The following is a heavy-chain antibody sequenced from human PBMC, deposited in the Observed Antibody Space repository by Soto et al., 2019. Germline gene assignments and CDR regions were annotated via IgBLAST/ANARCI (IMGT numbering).Heavy chain of an antibody. CDR3: PTEAASVWGSYRPYYHYGLDV. D-gene: IGHD3-16*02. V-gene: IGHV3-11*01. CDR1: GFTFSDYY. Sequence: RLSCAASGFTFSDYYMSWIRQAPGKGLEWGSYISSSGSTIYYADSVKGRFTISRDKAKNSLYLQLSRLSAEHTDVYYSPTEAASVWGSYRPYYHYGLDVCGRGPTVTASS. J-gene: IGHJ6*02. CDR2: ISSSGSTI.